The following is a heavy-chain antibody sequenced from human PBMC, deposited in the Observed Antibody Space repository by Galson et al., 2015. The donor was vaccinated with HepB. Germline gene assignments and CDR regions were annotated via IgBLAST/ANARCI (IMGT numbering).Heavy chain of an antibody. CDR1: GGSINTYY. CDR2: IHSSGST. D-gene: IGHD3-22*01. J-gene: IGHJ4*02. Sequence: ETLSLTCTVSGGSINTYYWGWIRQPPGEGLEWIGYIHSSGSTNYNPSLTSRVTMSVDTSKNQFSLNLRSVTAADTALYYCARHGYSYDKNTYYPYWGQGTLVTVSS. CDR3: ARHGYSYDKNTYYPY. V-gene: IGHV4-59*08.